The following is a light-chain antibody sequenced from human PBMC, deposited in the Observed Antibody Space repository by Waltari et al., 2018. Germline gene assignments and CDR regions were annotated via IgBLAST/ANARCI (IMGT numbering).Light chain of an antibody. V-gene: IGKV1-NL1*01. CDR2: AAS. J-gene: IGKJ2*01. CDR3: QQYSSRPYT. Sequence: DIQMTQSPSSLSASVGDRVTITCRASQAISNSLAWYQQKPGKAPNLLLYAASTLESGVPSRFSGSGSGTDYTLAISSLQPEDFAIYYCQQYSSRPYTFGQGTKL. CDR1: QAISNS.